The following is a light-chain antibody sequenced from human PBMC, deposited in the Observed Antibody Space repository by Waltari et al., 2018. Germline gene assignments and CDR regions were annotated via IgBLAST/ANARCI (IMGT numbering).Light chain of an antibody. CDR2: GAS. CDR1: QSVGRY. V-gene: IGKV3-20*01. J-gene: IGKJ1*01. CDR3: QKYESLPAT. Sequence: SCRASQSVGRYFAWYQQKPGQAPRLLIYGASSRATGIPDRFSGSGSGTDFSLTISRLEPEDFAVYYCQKYESLPATFGQGTKVEI.